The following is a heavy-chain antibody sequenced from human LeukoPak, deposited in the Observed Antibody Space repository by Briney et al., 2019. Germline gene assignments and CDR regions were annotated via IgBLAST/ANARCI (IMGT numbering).Heavy chain of an antibody. J-gene: IGHJ6*02. CDR1: GGSISSYY. CDR2: IYFNGNT. Sequence: SETLSLTCTVSGGSISSYYWSWIRQPPGKGLEWIGNIYFNGNTNYNPSLRSRVTISVDTSKNRFSLKLSSVTAADTAVYYCARDRRITIFGVLIQTGEYYYGMDVWGQGTTVTVSS. D-gene: IGHD3-3*01. V-gene: IGHV4-59*01. CDR3: ARDRRITIFGVLIQTGEYYYGMDV.